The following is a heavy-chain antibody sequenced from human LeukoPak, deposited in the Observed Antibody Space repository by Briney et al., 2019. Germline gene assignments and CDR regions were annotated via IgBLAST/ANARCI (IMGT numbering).Heavy chain of an antibody. D-gene: IGHD2-2*01. CDR1: GFTFSSYG. V-gene: IGHV3-30*02. J-gene: IGHJ4*02. CDR2: IRYDGSNK. CDR3: AKESQRYCSSTSCYSFTY. Sequence: GGSLRLSCAASGFTFSSYGMHWVRQAPGKGLEWVAFIRYDGSNKYYADSVKGRFTISGDNSKNTLYLQMNSLRAEDTAVYYCAKESQRYCSSTSCYSFTYWGQGALVTVSS.